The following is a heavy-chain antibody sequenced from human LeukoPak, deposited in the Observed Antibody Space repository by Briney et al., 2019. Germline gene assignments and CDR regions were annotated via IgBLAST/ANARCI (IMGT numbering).Heavy chain of an antibody. Sequence: SETLSLTCAVYSGSFSGYYWIWIRQSPGKGLEWIGEVNHSGSTNCNPSLKSRVTISVDTSKNQFSLKLSSVTAADTAVYYCARSRTVAPGAFGSWGQGTLVTVSS. CDR1: SGSFSGYY. D-gene: IGHD4-23*01. V-gene: IGHV4-34*01. CDR3: ARSRTVAPGAFGS. J-gene: IGHJ5*02. CDR2: VNHSGST.